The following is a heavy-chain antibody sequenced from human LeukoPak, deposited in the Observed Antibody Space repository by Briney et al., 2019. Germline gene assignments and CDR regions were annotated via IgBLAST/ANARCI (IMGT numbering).Heavy chain of an antibody. CDR1: GFTFSSYE. J-gene: IGHJ3*02. CDR3: ARHGVQSPGAFDI. CDR2: ISSSGSTI. Sequence: PGGSLRLSCAASGFTFSSYEMNWVRQAPGKGLEWVSYISSSGSTIYYADSVKGRFTISRDNAKKTLYLQMNSLRAEDTAVYYCARHGVQSPGAFDIWGQGTMVTVSS. D-gene: IGHD2-8*01. V-gene: IGHV3-48*03.